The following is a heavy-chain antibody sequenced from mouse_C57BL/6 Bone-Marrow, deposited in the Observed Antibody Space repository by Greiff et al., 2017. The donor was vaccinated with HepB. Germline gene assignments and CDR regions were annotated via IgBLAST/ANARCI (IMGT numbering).Heavy chain of an antibody. CDR2: TFYSGIT. Sequence: VQLKESGPSLVRPSQTLSLTCTVTGFSINSDCYWIWIRQFPGNKLEYIGYTFYSGITYYNPSLESRTYITRDTSKNQFSLKLSSVTTEDTATYYCARGANYYGSSEGYYYAMDYWGQGTSVTVSS. V-gene: IGHV3-3*01. J-gene: IGHJ4*01. CDR1: GFSINSDCY. D-gene: IGHD1-1*01. CDR3: ARGANYYGSSEGYYYAMDY.